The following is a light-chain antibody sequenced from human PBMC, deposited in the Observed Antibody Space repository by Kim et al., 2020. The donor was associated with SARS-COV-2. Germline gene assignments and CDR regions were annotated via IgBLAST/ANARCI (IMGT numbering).Light chain of an antibody. J-gene: IGKJ4*01. CDR2: WAA. Sequence: ATINWKCSRSILYRFNNKNYLAWFQQKQGQPPKLLMNWAATRESGVPDRVSGSGSGTDFTLTISSLQAEDVSVYYCQQFYGTPLTFGGGTKVDIK. V-gene: IGKV4-1*01. CDR1: RSILYRFNNKNY. CDR3: QQFYGTPLT.